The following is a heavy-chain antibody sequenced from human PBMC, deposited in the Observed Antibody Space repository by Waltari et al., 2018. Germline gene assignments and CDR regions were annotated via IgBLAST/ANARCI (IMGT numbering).Heavy chain of an antibody. CDR3: VRHARTTSGGKHFDH. V-gene: IGHV4-39*01. D-gene: IGHD2-15*01. J-gene: IGHJ4*02. Sequence: QLQLQESGPGLVKASETLSLTCTVSRDSIRSSSYYWGWVRHPPGQGLEWIGNMYYSGSTYYNPSLKSRVTISGDTSKSQFSLKLSSVTAADTSMYYCVRHARTTSGGKHFDHWGQGMLVTVSP. CDR2: MYYSGST. CDR1: RDSIRSSSYY.